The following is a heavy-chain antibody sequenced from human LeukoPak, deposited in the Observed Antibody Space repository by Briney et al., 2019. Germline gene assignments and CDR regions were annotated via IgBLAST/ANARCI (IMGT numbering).Heavy chain of an antibody. D-gene: IGHD3-3*01. CDR2: ISSSSSYI. CDR3: ARDRYDFWSGYYYYYMDV. Sequence: GGSLRLSCAASGFTFSSYSMNWVRQAPGKGLEWVSSISSSSSYIYYADSVKGRFTISRDNAKNSLYLQMNSLRSDDTAVYYCARDRYDFWSGYYYYYMDVWGKGTTVTVSS. J-gene: IGHJ6*03. CDR1: GFTFSSYS. V-gene: IGHV3-21*04.